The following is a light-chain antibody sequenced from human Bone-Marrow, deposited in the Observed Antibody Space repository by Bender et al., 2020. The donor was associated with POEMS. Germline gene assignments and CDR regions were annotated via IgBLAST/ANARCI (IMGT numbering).Light chain of an antibody. CDR1: TSNTGAGYD. V-gene: IGLV1-40*01. J-gene: IGLJ3*02. CDR3: SSWDDSLSGWV. Sequence: QSVLTQPPSVSGAPGQRVTISCTGSTSNTGAGYDVHWYQQLPGTAPNLLIYRNNNRPSGVPDRFSGSKSGTSPSLAISDIQSEDEGDYYCSSWDDSLSGWVFGGGTKLTVL. CDR2: RNN.